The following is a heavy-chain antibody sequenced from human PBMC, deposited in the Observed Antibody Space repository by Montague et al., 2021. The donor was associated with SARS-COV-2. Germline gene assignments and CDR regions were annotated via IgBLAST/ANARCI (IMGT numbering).Heavy chain of an antibody. CDR1: GDSINNYY. CDR3: ARGSGYSGYALAY. D-gene: IGHD5-12*01. CDR2: IYYSGGANYYPSRDT. Sequence: SETLSLTCTVSGDSINNYYWSWIRQSPGKGLEYIGYIYYSGGANYYPSRDTNYNPSFESRVAISLDTSKNQFSLNLSSVTTADTAGYYCARGSGYSGYALAYWGQGTLVTVSS. V-gene: IGHV4-59*01. J-gene: IGHJ4*02.